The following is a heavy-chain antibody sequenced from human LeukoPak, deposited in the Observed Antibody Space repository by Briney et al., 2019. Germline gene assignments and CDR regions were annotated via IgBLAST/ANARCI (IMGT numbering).Heavy chain of an antibody. D-gene: IGHD3-3*01. CDR2: ISGSGGST. CDR3: AKALTYYDFWSGSYYFDY. V-gene: IGHV3-23*01. J-gene: IGHJ4*02. CDR1: GFTFSSYA. Sequence: PGGSLRLSRAASGFTFSSYAMSWVRQAPGKGLEWVSAISGSGGSTYYADSVKGRFTISRDNSKNTLYLQMNSLRAEDTAVYYCAKALTYYDFWSGSYYFDYWGQGTLVTISS.